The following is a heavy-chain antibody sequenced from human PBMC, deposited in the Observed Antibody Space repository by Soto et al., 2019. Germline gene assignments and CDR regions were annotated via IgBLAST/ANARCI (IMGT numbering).Heavy chain of an antibody. J-gene: IGHJ4*02. CDR3: ARGARYYYFDY. D-gene: IGHD2-21*01. V-gene: IGHV1-2*04. CDR1: GYTFTGYY. CDR2: INPNSGGT. Sequence: EASVKVSCKASGYTFTGYYMHCVRQAPGQGLEWMGWINPNSGGTDYAQKFQGWVTMTRDTSISTAYMELSRLRSDDTAVYYCARGARYYYFDYWGQGTLVTVSS.